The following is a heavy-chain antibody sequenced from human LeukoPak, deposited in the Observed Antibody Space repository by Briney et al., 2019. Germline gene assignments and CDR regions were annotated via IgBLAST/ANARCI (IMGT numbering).Heavy chain of an antibody. CDR1: GYTFTSYG. D-gene: IGHD3-22*01. CDR2: ISAYNGNT. CDR3: ARDLWARQDSSGYYDY. Sequence: ASVKVSCKASGYTFTSYGISWVRQAPGQGLEWTGWISAYNGNTNYAQKLQGRVTMTTDTSTSTAYMELRSLRSDDTAVYYCARDLWARQDSSGYYDYWGQGTLVTVSS. J-gene: IGHJ4*02. V-gene: IGHV1-18*01.